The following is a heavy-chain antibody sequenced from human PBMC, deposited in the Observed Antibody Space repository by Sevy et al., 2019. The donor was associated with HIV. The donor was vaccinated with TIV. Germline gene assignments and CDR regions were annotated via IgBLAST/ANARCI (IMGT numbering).Heavy chain of an antibody. CDR3: AKDHDFWSGYYQPYYFDY. CDR1: GFTFSSYG. V-gene: IGHV3-30*02. J-gene: IGHJ4*02. Sequence: GGYLRLSCAASGFTFSSYGMHWVRQAPGKGLEWVAFIRYDGSNKYYADSVKGRFTISRDNSKNTLYLQMNSLRAEDTAVYYCAKDHDFWSGYYQPYYFDYWGQGTLVTVSS. CDR2: IRYDGSNK. D-gene: IGHD3-3*01.